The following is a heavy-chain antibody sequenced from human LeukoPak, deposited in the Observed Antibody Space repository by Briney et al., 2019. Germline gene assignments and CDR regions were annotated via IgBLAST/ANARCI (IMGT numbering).Heavy chain of an antibody. J-gene: IGHJ4*02. CDR2: ITSSGDGT. D-gene: IGHD3-22*01. CDR3: ARDRPNYYGSNGHYYRRDGDY. V-gene: IGHV3-23*01. CDR1: GFTFSIYA. Sequence: GGSLRLSCAASGFTFSIYAMSWVRQAPGKGLQWVSSITSSGDGTYYADSVKGRFTISRDNSENMLYLRMNSLRVEDTAVYFCARDRPNYYGSNGHYYRRDGDYWGQGTLVTVSS.